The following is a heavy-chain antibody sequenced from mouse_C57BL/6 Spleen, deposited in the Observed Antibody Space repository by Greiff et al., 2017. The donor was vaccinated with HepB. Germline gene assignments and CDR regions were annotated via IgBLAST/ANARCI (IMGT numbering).Heavy chain of an antibody. CDR2: IYPRDGST. D-gene: IGHD2-2*01. CDR3: ARGGGYPPSYAMDY. V-gene: IGHV1-85*01. J-gene: IGHJ4*01. Sequence: VHLVESGPELVKPGASVKLSCKASGYTFTSYDINWVKQRPGQGLEWIGWIYPRDGSTKYNEKFKGKATLTVDTSSSTAYMELHSLTSEDSAVYFCARGGGYPPSYAMDYWGQGTSVTVSS. CDR1: GYTFTSYD.